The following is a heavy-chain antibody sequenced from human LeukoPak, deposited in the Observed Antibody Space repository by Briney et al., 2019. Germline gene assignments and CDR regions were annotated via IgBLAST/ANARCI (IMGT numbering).Heavy chain of an antibody. CDR1: GGSFSGYY. Sequence: KPSETLSLTCAVYGGSFSGYYWSWIRQPPGKGLEWIGEINHSGSTNYNPSLKGRVTISVDTSKNQFSLKLSSVTAADTAVYYCARVKLQYDYIWGSYRYFDYWGQGTLVTVSS. J-gene: IGHJ4*02. V-gene: IGHV4-34*01. D-gene: IGHD3-16*02. CDR3: ARVKLQYDYIWGSYRYFDY. CDR2: INHSGST.